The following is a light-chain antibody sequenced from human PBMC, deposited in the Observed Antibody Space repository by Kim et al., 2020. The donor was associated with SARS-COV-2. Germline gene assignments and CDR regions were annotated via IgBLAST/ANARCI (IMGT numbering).Light chain of an antibody. CDR2: RDS. CDR1: KIGDKY. V-gene: IGLV3-1*01. CDR3: QAWDSSTEV. J-gene: IGLJ1*01. Sequence: VAPGQTARITWGGEKIGDKYASWYQQKPGQAPVLVIYRDSKRPSGIPERFSGSNSGNTATLTISRTQAMDEADYYCQAWDSSTEVFGTGTKVTVL.